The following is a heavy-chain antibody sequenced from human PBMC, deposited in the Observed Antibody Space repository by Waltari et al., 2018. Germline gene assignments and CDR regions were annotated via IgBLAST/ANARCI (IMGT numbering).Heavy chain of an antibody. V-gene: IGHV1-8*01. D-gene: IGHD3-22*01. Sequence: QVQLVQSGAEVKKHGASVKVSCKASGYTFNSYDINWGRQATGQGLAWMGWSKPTSGNPGHAPKFQGRVTMTRNTSISTAYMELSSLRSEDTAVYYCATPGYYDSSGYSFDYWGQGTLVTVSS. CDR1: GYTFNSYD. CDR3: ATPGYYDSSGYSFDY. CDR2: SKPTSGNP. J-gene: IGHJ4*02.